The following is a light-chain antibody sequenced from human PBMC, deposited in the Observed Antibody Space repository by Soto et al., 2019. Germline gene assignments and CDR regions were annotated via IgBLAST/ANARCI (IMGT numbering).Light chain of an antibody. CDR2: VAS. CDR3: LQDYNYPWT. Sequence: IQMTQSPSSLSASLGDRVTITCRASRYIITALSWYQHRPGQAPKVLICVASSLQSGVPSRFSGSGYGTDFTLTISSLQPEDFATYYCLQDYNYPWTFGQGTKVDI. V-gene: IGKV1-6*01. CDR1: RYIITA. J-gene: IGKJ1*01.